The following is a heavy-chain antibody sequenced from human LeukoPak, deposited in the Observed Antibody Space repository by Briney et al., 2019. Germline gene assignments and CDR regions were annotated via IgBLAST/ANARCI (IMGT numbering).Heavy chain of an antibody. J-gene: IGHJ1*01. CDR3: ARAPYYYDPAEYFQH. CDR1: GYTFTSYG. Sequence: ASVKVSCKASGYTFTSYGISWVRQAPGQGLEWMGWISAYNGNTNYAQKLQGRVTMTTDTSTSTAYMELRSLRSDGTAVYYCARAPYYYDPAEYFQHWGQGTLVTVSS. D-gene: IGHD3-22*01. CDR2: ISAYNGNT. V-gene: IGHV1-18*01.